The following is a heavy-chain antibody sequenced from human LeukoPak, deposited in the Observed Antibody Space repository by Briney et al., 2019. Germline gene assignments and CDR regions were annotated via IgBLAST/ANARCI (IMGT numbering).Heavy chain of an antibody. J-gene: IGHJ4*02. Sequence: PSETLSLTCTVSGGSISSSYYWGWIRQPPGKGLEWIGNIYYSGSTYYNPSPKSRVTISVDTSKNQFSLKLSSVTAADTAVYYCARQSVWGSYRYHPYFDYWGQGTLVTVSS. CDR3: ARQSVWGSYRYHPYFDY. V-gene: IGHV4-39*01. CDR1: GGSISSSYY. CDR2: IYYSGST. D-gene: IGHD3-16*02.